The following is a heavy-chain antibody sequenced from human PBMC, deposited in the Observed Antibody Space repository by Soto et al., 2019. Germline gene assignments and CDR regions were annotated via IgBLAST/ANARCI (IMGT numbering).Heavy chain of an antibody. CDR2: ISGSGGST. CDR1: GFTFSSYA. V-gene: IGHV3-23*01. Sequence: GGSLRLSCAASGFTFSSYAMSWVRQAPGKGLEWVSAISGSGGSTYYADSVKGRFTISRDNSKNTLYLQMNSLRAEDTAVYYCAKRNLLGYCSGGSCYFDYWGQGTLVTVSS. D-gene: IGHD2-15*01. J-gene: IGHJ4*02. CDR3: AKRNLLGYCSGGSCYFDY.